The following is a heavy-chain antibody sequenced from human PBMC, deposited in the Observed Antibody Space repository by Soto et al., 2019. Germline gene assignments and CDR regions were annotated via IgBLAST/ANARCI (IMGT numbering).Heavy chain of an antibody. D-gene: IGHD3-10*02. CDR1: GDRVSSNSAA. J-gene: IGHJ6*03. Sequence: PSQTLSLTCAISGDRVSSNSAAWNWIRPSPSRGLEWLGRTYYRSKWYNDYAVSVKSRITINPDTSKNQFSLQLNSVTPEDTAVYYCARGAAYYVTGYYYYYMDVWGKGTTVTVS. V-gene: IGHV6-1*01. CDR3: ARGAAYYVTGYYYYYMDV. CDR2: TYYRSKWYN.